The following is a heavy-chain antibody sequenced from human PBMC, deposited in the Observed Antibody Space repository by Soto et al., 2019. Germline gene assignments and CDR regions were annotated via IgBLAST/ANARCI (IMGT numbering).Heavy chain of an antibody. V-gene: IGHV4-34*01. J-gene: IGHJ5*02. CDR2: INHSGST. CDR1: GGSFSGYY. Sequence: SETLSLTCAVYGGSFSGYYWSWIRQPPGKGLEWIGEINHSGSTDYNPSLKSRVTISVDTSKNQFSLKLSSVTAADTAVYYCARRQAVAGAYTWFDPWGQGTLVTVSS. CDR3: ARRQAVAGAYTWFDP. D-gene: IGHD6-19*01.